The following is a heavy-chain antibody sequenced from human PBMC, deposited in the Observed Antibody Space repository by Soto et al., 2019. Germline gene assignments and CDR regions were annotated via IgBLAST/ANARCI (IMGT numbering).Heavy chain of an antibody. D-gene: IGHD2-21*01. CDR2: ISYDGRNK. Sequence: QVQLEESGGGVVQPGGSLRLSCAASGFTFSSYGMHWVRQAPGKGLEWVALISYDGRNKYFSDSVKGRFTISRDDSKNTLYLQMNSLTAEDTGLYFCAKVGPRWLLVPDCTYYIGYWGQGTLVTVSS. CDR1: GFTFSSYG. CDR3: AKVGPRWLLVPDCTYYIGY. J-gene: IGHJ4*02. V-gene: IGHV3-30*18.